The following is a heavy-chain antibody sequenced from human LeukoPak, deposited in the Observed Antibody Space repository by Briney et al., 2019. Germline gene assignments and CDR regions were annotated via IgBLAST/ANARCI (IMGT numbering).Heavy chain of an antibody. CDR3: AKDTRYSSGWYSGYFDY. CDR2: ISGSGGST. J-gene: IGHJ4*02. CDR1: GFTFSSYA. D-gene: IGHD6-19*01. V-gene: IGHV3-23*01. Sequence: GGSLRLSCAASGFTFSSYAMRWVRQAPGKGLEWVSAISGSGGSTYYADSVKGRFTISRDNSKNTLYLQMNSLRAEDTAVYYWAKDTRYSSGWYSGYFDYWGQGTLVTVSS.